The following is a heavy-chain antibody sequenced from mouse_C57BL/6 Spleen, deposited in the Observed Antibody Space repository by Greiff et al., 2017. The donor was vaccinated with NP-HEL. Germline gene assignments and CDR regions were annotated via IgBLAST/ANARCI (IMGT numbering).Heavy chain of an antibody. CDR3: ARTAQAGFAY. D-gene: IGHD3-2*02. V-gene: IGHV1-50*01. Sequence: QVQLQQPGAELVKPGASVKLSCKASGYTFTSYWMQWVNQRPGQGLEWIGEIDPSDSYTNYNQKFKGKATLTVDTSSSTAYMQLSSLTSEDSAVYYCARTAQAGFAYWGQGTLVTVSA. J-gene: IGHJ3*01. CDR2: IDPSDSYT. CDR1: GYTFTSYW.